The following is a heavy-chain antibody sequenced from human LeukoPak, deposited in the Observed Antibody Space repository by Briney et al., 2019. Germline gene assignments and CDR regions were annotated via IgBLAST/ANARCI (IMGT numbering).Heavy chain of an antibody. Sequence: SETLSLTCAVYGGSFSGYYWSWIRQPPGKGLEWIGEINRSGSTNYNPSLKSRVTISVDTSKNQFSLKLSSVTAADTAVYYCARGRNCIAAAGRYYYGMDVWGQGTTVTVSS. CDR2: INRSGST. D-gene: IGHD6-13*01. J-gene: IGHJ6*02. CDR1: GGSFSGYY. V-gene: IGHV4-34*01. CDR3: ARGRNCIAAAGRYYYGMDV.